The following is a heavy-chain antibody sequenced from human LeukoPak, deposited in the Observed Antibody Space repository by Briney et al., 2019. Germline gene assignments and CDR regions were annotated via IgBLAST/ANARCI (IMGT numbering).Heavy chain of an antibody. V-gene: IGHV4-59*01. CDR1: GGSISSYY. J-gene: IGHJ2*01. CDR3: AILVVPPWYFAL. CDR2: IYYSGST. Sequence: SETLSLTCTVSGGSISSYYWSWIRQPPGKGLEWIGYIYYSGSTNYNPSLKSRVTISVDTSKNQFSLKLSSVTAADTAVYYCAILVVPPWYFALWGRGTLVTVSS. D-gene: IGHD3-22*01.